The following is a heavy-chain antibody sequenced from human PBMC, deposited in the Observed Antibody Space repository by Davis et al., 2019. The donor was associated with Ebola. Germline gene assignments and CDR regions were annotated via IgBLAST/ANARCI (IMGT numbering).Heavy chain of an antibody. J-gene: IGHJ4*02. D-gene: IGHD5-18*01. CDR2: INHSGST. CDR1: GGSFSGYY. Sequence: MPGGSLRLSCAVYGGSFSGYYWSWIRQPPGKGLEWIGEINHSGSTNYNPSLKSRVTISVDTSKNQFSLKLSSMTAADTAVYYCARGGRGYSYGYLGYWGQGTLVTVSS. CDR3: ARGGRGYSYGYLGY. V-gene: IGHV4-34*01.